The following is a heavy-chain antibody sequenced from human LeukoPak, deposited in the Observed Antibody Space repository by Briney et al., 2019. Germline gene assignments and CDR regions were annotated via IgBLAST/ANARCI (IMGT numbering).Heavy chain of an antibody. J-gene: IGHJ4*02. D-gene: IGHD6-13*01. CDR2: IYYSGST. Sequence: SQTLSLTCTVSGGSISSGGYYWSWIRQHPGKGLEWIGYIYYSGSTYYNPSLKSRVTISVDTSKNQFSLKLSSVTAADTAVYYCARQYSSSWYLLDYWGQGTLVTVSS. V-gene: IGHV4-31*03. CDR1: GGSISSGGYY. CDR3: ARQYSSSWYLLDY.